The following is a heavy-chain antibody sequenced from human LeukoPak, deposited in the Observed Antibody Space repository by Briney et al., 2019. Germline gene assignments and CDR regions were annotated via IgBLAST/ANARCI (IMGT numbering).Heavy chain of an antibody. J-gene: IGHJ4*02. CDR3: AKDSGGVLWFGDFDPGY. CDR1: GFTFSSYA. V-gene: IGHV3-23*01. CDR2: ISGSGGST. Sequence: PGGSLRLSCAASGFTFSSYAMSWVRQAPGKGLEWVSAISGSGGSTYYADSVKGRSTISRDNSKNTLYLQMNSLRAEDTAVYYCAKDSGGVLWFGDFDPGYWGQGTLVTVSS. D-gene: IGHD3-10*01.